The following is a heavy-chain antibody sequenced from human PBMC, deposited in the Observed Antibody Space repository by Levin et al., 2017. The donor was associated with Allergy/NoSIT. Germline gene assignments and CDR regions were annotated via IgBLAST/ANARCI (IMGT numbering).Heavy chain of an antibody. CDR2: IYHSGST. V-gene: IGHV4-39*01. D-gene: IGHD5-12*01. J-gene: IGHJ4*02. CDR1: GDSISSSTYY. Sequence: GSLRLSCTVSGDSISSSTYYWGWIRQPPEKGLEWMGNIYHSGSTDYNLSLRSRVTISVDTSKNQFSLKLRSVTAADTAVYYCARQVSGYEYLDYWGQGTLVTVSS. CDR3: ARQVSGYEYLDY.